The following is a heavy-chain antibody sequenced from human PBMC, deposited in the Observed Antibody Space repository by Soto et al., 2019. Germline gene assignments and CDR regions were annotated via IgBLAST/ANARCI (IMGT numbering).Heavy chain of an antibody. J-gene: IGHJ6*02. D-gene: IGHD2-8*01. CDR1: GFTVSSHA. V-gene: IGHV3-23*01. CDR3: TKSRRSILMVYGFGGMDV. Sequence: GGSLRLSCAASGFTVSSHAMSWVRQAPGKGLEWVSSISGSGVGTYYGDSVKGRFTISRDSSSSTLYLQMNNLRDEDTAVYFCTKSRRSILMVYGFGGMDVWGQGTTVTVSS. CDR2: ISGSGVGT.